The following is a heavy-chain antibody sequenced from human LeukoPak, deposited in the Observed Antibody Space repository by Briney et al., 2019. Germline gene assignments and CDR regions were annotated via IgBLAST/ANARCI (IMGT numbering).Heavy chain of an antibody. CDR2: ISSSSSYI. J-gene: IGHJ6*04. V-gene: IGHV3-21*01. CDR1: GFPFSSYS. D-gene: IGHD3-10*02. CDR3: AELGITMIGGV. Sequence: PGRSLRLSCAASGFPFSSYSMNWVRQAPGKGLEWVSSISSSSSYIYYADSVKGRFTISRDNAKNSLYLQMNSLRAEDTAVYYCAELGITMIGGVWGKGTTVTISS.